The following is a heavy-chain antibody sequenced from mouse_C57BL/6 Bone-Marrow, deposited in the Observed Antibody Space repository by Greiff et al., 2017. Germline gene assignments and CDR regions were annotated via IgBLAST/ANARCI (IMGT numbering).Heavy chain of an antibody. J-gene: IGHJ4*01. Sequence: VQLQQSDAELVKPGASVKISCKVSGYTFTDHTIHWMKQRPEQGLEWIGYIYPIDGSTKYNEKFKGKAKLTADKASSTAYMQLNSLTSEDSAVYFCAREKTAQATGYAMDYWGQGTSVTVSS. CDR2: IYPIDGST. CDR1: GYTFTDHT. D-gene: IGHD3-2*02. V-gene: IGHV1-78*01. CDR3: AREKTAQATGYAMDY.